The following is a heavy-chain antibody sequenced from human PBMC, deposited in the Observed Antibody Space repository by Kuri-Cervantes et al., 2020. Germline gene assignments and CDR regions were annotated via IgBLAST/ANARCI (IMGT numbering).Heavy chain of an antibody. J-gene: IGHJ4*02. CDR1: GFTFSSYA. CDR2: IFAEGDT. D-gene: IGHD3-22*01. V-gene: IGHV3-53*01. CDR3: TRDPYFDRNSFDFDY. Sequence: GESLKISCAASGFTFSSYAMHWVRQAPGKGLECVSVIFAEGDTYYADSVKGRFTISRDRSKNTLYLQMNNLRAEDTAMYYCTRDPYFDRNSFDFDYWGQGTLVTVSS.